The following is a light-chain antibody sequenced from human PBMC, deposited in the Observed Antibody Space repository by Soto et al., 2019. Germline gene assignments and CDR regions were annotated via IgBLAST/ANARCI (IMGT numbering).Light chain of an antibody. CDR2: DTS. CDR3: HHRENWPLT. Sequence: EIVLTQSPATLSLSPGERATLSCRASQSVSSYLAWYQQRPGQAPRLLIYDTSNRGTGIPVRFSGSGSRTDFSLTISSLEPEDFALYYCHHRENWPLTFCGGTKVEI. CDR1: QSVSSY. J-gene: IGKJ4*01. V-gene: IGKV3-11*01.